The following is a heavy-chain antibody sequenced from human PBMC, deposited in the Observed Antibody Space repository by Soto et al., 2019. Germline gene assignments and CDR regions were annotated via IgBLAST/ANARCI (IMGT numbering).Heavy chain of an antibody. CDR2: ISTYNGNT. CDR1: GYSFITYG. CDR3: ARDRPTSSIRARDYYYAMDV. Sequence: QVQLVQSGAEVKKPGASVKVSCKASGYSFITYGISWVRQAPGQGLEWMGWISTYNGNTNYAQKLQGRITMTTDTSTTTGYMELRSLRSDDTAVYYGARDRPTSSIRARDYYYAMDVWGQGTTVTVSS. V-gene: IGHV1-18*01. J-gene: IGHJ6*02. D-gene: IGHD6-6*01.